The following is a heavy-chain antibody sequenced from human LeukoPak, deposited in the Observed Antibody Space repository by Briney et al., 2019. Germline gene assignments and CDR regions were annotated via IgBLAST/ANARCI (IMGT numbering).Heavy chain of an antibody. CDR3: ARGGYDFWSGSQNWFDP. D-gene: IGHD3-3*01. CDR1: GGSISSYY. Sequence: SETLSLTCTVSGGSISSYYWSWIRQPPGKGLEWLGYIHYSGSTNYNPSLKIRRPITVDTSTNQFSLKLSSVTAADTAVYYCARGGYDFWSGSQNWFDPWGQGTLVTLSS. J-gene: IGHJ5*02. V-gene: IGHV4-59*01. CDR2: IHYSGST.